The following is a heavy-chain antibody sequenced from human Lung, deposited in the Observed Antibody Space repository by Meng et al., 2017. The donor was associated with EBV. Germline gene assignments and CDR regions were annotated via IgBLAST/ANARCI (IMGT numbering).Heavy chain of an antibody. J-gene: IGHJ4*02. CDR2: IYYTGSS. CDR1: GGSISISTW. V-gene: IGHV4-4*02. CDR3: ANAGRFGESLGDY. Sequence: QGQLQESGPGRVKPSETLSPTCTVSGGSISISTWWSWVRQPPGKGLEWIGYIYYTGSSFYNPSLKSRVTISVDTSKNQFSLNLSSVTAADTAVYYCANAGRFGESLGDYWGQGILVTVSS. D-gene: IGHD3-10*01.